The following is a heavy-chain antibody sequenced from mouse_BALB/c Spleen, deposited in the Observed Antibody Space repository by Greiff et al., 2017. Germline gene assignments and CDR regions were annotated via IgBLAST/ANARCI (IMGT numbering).Heavy chain of an antibody. Sequence: EVKLVESGGGLVKPGGSLKLSCAASGFTFSDYYMYWVRQTPEKRLEWVATISDGGSYTYYPDSVKGRFTISRDNAKNNLYLQMSSLKSEDTAMYDCARGYDYDYVDDWGQGTTLTVSS. V-gene: IGHV5-4*02. D-gene: IGHD2-4*01. J-gene: IGHJ2*01. CDR2: ISDGGSYT. CDR1: GFTFSDYY. CDR3: ARGYDYDYVDD.